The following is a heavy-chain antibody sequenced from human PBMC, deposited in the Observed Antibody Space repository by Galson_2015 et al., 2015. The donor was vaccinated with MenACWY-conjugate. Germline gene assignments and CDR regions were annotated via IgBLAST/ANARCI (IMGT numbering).Heavy chain of an antibody. CDR3: AGSLNSSGYKNWFDP. Sequence: SLRLSCAASGFTFDDYTMHWVRQAPGKGLEWVSLISWDGGSTYYADSVKGRFTISRDNSKNSLYLQMNSLRTEDTALYYCAGSLNSSGYKNWFDPWGQGTLVTVSS. J-gene: IGHJ5*02. CDR1: GFTFDDYT. V-gene: IGHV3-43*01. CDR2: ISWDGGST. D-gene: IGHD3-22*01.